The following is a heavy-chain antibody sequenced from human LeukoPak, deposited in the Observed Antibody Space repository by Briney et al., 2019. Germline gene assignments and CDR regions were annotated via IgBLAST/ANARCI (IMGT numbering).Heavy chain of an antibody. CDR2: IYYSGST. CDR1: GGSISSYY. Sequence: SETLSLTCTVSGGSISSYYWSWIRQPPGKGLEWIGFIYYSGSTNYNPSLKSRVSISVDTSKNQFSLKLSSVTAADTAVYYCARETAAAHFDYWGQGTLVTVSS. J-gene: IGHJ4*02. CDR3: ARETAAAHFDY. D-gene: IGHD2-2*01. V-gene: IGHV4-59*01.